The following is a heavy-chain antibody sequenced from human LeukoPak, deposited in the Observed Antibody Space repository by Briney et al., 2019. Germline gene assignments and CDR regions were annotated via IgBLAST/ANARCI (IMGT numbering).Heavy chain of an antibody. CDR1: GGSLSSYY. D-gene: IGHD3-10*01. V-gene: IGHV4-39*01. CDR3: ARHVVRGVIRDDY. CDR2: IYYSGST. Sequence: SETLSLTCTVSGGSLSSYYWGWIRQPPGKGLEWIGSIYYSGSTYYNPSLKSRVTISVDTSKNQFSLKLSSVTAADTAVYYCARHVVRGVIRDDYWGQGTLVTVSS. J-gene: IGHJ4*02.